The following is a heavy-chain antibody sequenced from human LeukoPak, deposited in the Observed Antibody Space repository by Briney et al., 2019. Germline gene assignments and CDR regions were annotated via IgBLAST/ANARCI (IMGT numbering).Heavy chain of an antibody. D-gene: IGHD3-10*01. CDR3: ARALWFGETFPAY. J-gene: IGHJ4*02. CDR1: GFTFRTSG. CDR2: ISSSGTTI. V-gene: IGHV3-48*01. Sequence: GGSLRLSCAASGFTFRTSGMNWVRQAPGKGLEWVSYISSSGTTISYAQSVKGRFTITRDNAQNSLTLHMNTLRAEDTAVYYCARALWFGETFPAYWGQGTLVTVSS.